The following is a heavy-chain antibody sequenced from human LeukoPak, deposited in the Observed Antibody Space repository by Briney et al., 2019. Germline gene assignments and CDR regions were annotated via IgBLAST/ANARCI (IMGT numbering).Heavy chain of an antibody. V-gene: IGHV4-4*07. J-gene: IGHJ4*02. CDR1: GGSSSSYY. D-gene: IGHD6-13*01. CDR2: IYSSGTT. Sequence: SETLSLTCTVSGGSSSSYYWAWIRQPAGKGLEWIGRIYSSGTTTYNPSLKSRVTMSVDTSTNQFSLKLSSVTAADTAVYYCAGYSSSWYWKSYFDYWGQGTLVTVSS. CDR3: AGYSSSWYWKSYFDY.